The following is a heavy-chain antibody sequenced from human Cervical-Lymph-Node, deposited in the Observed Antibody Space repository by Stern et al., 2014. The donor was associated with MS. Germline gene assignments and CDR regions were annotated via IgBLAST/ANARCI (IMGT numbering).Heavy chain of an antibody. J-gene: IGHJ4*02. D-gene: IGHD5-24*01. CDR1: GGSFITHA. CDR3: ATDGEMTTIGLQY. V-gene: IGHV1-69*06. Sequence: QVQLGQSGAEVRKPGSSVTVSCKASGGSFITHAFSWVRQAPGHGLEWMGGIIPLFGSAHYAQKFQGRLTLIADKSTSTAYMELSSLRSEDTAVYYCATDGEMTTIGLQYWGQGTLVAVSS. CDR2: IIPLFGSA.